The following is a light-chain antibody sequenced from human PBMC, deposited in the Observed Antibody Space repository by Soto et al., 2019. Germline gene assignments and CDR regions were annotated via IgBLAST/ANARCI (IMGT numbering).Light chain of an antibody. J-gene: IGKJ1*01. Sequence: DIQMTQSPSSLSASVGDRVTISCRASQSISNYLNWYQQKPGTAPKLLIYAASSLQSGVPSRFSGSGSGTDFTLTISSLQIEDFATYFCQQSDSTPQTFGQGTKEEIK. CDR1: QSISNY. CDR3: QQSDSTPQT. CDR2: AAS. V-gene: IGKV1-39*01.